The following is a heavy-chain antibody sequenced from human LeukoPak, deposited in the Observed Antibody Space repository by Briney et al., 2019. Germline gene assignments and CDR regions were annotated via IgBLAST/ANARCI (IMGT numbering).Heavy chain of an antibody. CDR1: GGSISSYY. CDR2: IYYSGST. V-gene: IGHV4-59*01. CDR3: AREDGGYDILTGYSSNWFDP. J-gene: IGHJ5*02. D-gene: IGHD3-9*01. Sequence: PETLSLTCTVSGGSISSYYWSWIRQPPGKGLEWIGYIYYSGSTNYNPSLKSRVTISVDTSKNQFSLKLSSVTAADTAVYYCAREDGGYDILTGYSSNWFDPWGQGTLVTVSS.